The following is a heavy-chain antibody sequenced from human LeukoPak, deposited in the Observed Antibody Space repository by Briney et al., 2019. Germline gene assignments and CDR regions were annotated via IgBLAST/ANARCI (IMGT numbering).Heavy chain of an antibody. CDR1: GFNFSNYD. D-gene: IGHD2-21*02. Sequence: PGGSLRLSCAASGFNFSNYDMHWVRQAPGKGLEWVAFIRYDGSDKYYADSVKGRFTISRDNSKNTLYLQMNSLRTEDTAVYYCAKGDMSWGQGTLVTVSS. V-gene: IGHV3-30*02. CDR2: IRYDGSDK. J-gene: IGHJ5*02. CDR3: AKGDMS.